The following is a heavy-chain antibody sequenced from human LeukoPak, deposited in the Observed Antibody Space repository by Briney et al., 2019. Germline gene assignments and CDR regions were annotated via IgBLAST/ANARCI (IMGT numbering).Heavy chain of an antibody. D-gene: IGHD4-17*01. J-gene: IGHJ4*02. Sequence: ASVKVSCKASGYTFTSYDINWVRQAPGQGLEWMGWMNPNSLNTGYAQRFQGRITLTRNTSIGTAYMELRSLRSEDTAVYYCASPHYGDYEYYFDYWGQGTLVTVSS. CDR3: ASPHYGDYEYYFDY. CDR1: GYTFTSYD. V-gene: IGHV1-8*03. CDR2: MNPNSLNT.